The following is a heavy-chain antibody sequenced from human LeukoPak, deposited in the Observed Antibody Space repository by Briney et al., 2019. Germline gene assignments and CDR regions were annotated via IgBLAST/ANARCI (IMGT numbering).Heavy chain of an antibody. CDR3: ARDRATTVTKSFAFDI. Sequence: PGRSLRLSCAASGFTFSSYAMHWVRQAPGKGLEWVAVISYDGSNKYYADSVKGRFTISRDNSKNTLYLQMNSLRAEDTAVYYCARDRATTVTKSFAFDIWGQGTMVTVPS. V-gene: IGHV3-30-3*01. CDR2: ISYDGSNK. J-gene: IGHJ3*02. CDR1: GFTFSSYA. D-gene: IGHD4-17*01.